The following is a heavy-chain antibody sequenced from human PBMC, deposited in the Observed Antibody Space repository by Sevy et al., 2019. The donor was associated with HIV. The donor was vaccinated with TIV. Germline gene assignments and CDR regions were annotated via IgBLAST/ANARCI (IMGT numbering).Heavy chain of an antibody. J-gene: IGHJ4*02. V-gene: IGHV3-48*02. Sequence: GGSLRLSCAASGFTFSSYIMNWVRQAPGKGLEWVSYISRSSSTIYYADSVKGRFPISTDNAKNSLYMQMNSRRDEDTAVYYCARERKMYDSSGYYFHFDYWGPGTLVTVSS. CDR2: ISRSSSTI. D-gene: IGHD3-22*01. CDR3: ARERKMYDSSGYYFHFDY. CDR1: GFTFSSYI.